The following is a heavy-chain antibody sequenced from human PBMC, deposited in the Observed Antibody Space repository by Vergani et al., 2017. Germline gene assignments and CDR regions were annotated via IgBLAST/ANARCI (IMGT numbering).Heavy chain of an antibody. V-gene: IGHV1-18*01. CDR1: GYTFTSYG. Sequence: QVQLVQSGAEVKKPGASVKVSCKASGYTFTSYGISWVRQAPGQGLEWMGWISAYNGNTNYAQKLQGRVTMTTDTSTSTAYMGLRSLRSDDTAVYYCARDYGSSSGYYYYYGMDVWGQGTTVTVSS. D-gene: IGHD6-6*01. CDR2: ISAYNGNT. CDR3: ARDYGSSSGYYYYYGMDV. J-gene: IGHJ6*02.